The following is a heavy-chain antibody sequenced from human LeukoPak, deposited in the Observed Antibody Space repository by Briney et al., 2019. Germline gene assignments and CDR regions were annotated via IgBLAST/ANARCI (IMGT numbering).Heavy chain of an antibody. CDR3: ARDLSSGGVDY. CDR2: IYSGGST. J-gene: IGHJ4*02. D-gene: IGHD2-15*01. CDR1: GFTVSSNY. Sequence: GGSLRLSCAASGFTVSSNYMSRVRQAPGKGLEWVSVIYSGGSTYYADSVKGRFTISRDNSKNTLYLQMNSLRAEDTAVYYCARDLSSGGVDYWGQGTLVTVSS. V-gene: IGHV3-53*01.